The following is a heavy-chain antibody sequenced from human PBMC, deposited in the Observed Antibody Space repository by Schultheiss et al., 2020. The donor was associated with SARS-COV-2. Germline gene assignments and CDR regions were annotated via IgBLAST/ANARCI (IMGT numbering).Heavy chain of an antibody. CDR2: IHHSGTT. J-gene: IGHJ4*02. CDR3: ARVRAYASGGGGFDY. D-gene: IGHD6-19*01. CDR1: GGSISGGDSY. Sequence: SQTLSLTCTVSGGSISGGDSYWSWIRQFPGKGLEWIGYIHHSGTTYYNPSLQSRVTISIDTSKSQFSLKLSSVTAADTAVYFCARVRAYASGGGGFDYWGQGTLVTVSS. V-gene: IGHV4-30-4*08.